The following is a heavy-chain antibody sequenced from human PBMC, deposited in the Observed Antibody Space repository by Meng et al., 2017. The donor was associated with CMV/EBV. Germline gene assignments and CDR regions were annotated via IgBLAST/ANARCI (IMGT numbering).Heavy chain of an antibody. V-gene: IGHV3-21*01. Sequence: GGSLRLSCAASGFTFSSYSMNWVRQAPGKGLEWVSSISSSSSYIYYADPVKGRFTISRDNAKNSLYLQMNSLRAEDTAVYYCARGKLDPHCSSTSCYDYYYGMDVWGQGTTVTVSS. CDR2: ISSSSSYI. D-gene: IGHD2-2*01. J-gene: IGHJ6*02. CDR1: GFTFSSYS. CDR3: ARGKLDPHCSSTSCYDYYYGMDV.